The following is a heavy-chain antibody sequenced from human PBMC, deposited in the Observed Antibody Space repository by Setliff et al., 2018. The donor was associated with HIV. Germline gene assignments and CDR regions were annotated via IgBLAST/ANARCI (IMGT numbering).Heavy chain of an antibody. Sequence: ASVKVSCKASGYTFTTYGISWVRQAPGQGLEWMGWISGYNGVTNYAQKLQGRVTMTTDTSTSTAYMELRSLRSEDTAVYYCASGFWGSYRALDYWGQGTLVTVSS. V-gene: IGHV1-18*01. J-gene: IGHJ4*02. CDR3: ASGFWGSYRALDY. CDR2: ISGYNGVT. D-gene: IGHD3-16*02. CDR1: GYTFTTYG.